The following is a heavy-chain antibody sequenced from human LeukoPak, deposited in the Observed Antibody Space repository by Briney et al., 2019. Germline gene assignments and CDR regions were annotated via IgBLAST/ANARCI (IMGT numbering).Heavy chain of an antibody. D-gene: IGHD4-17*01. CDR1: GDSFSSHY. V-gene: IGHV4-59*11. CDR2: ISHIGRT. CDR3: ARDLVTVTKGFDI. J-gene: IGHJ3*02. Sequence: SETLSLTCAVSGDSFSSHYWTWIRQSPGTGLEWIGYISHIGRTNYNPFLKSRVTISIDTPKNQFSLKLRSVTAADTAVYYCARDLVTVTKGFDIWGQGTMVSVSS.